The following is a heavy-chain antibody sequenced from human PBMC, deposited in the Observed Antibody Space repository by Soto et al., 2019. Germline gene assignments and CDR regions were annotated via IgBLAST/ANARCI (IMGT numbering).Heavy chain of an antibody. J-gene: IGHJ6*02. CDR2: IIPIFGTA. D-gene: IGHD3-10*01. Sequence: QVQLVQSGAEVKKPGASVKVSCKASGYTFTSYDISWVRQAPGQGLEWMGGIIPIFGTANYAQKFQGRVTITADESTSTAYMELSSLRSEDTAVYYCARVSSGQHYYYYGMDVWGQGTTVTVSS. V-gene: IGHV1-69*01. CDR3: ARVSSGQHYYYYGMDV. CDR1: GYTFTSYD.